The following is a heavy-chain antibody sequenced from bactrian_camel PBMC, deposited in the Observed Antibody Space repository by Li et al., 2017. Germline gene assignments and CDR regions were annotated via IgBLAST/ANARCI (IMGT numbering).Heavy chain of an antibody. V-gene: IGHV3S36*01. J-gene: IGHJ4*01. Sequence: VQLVESGGALVQPGGSLRLSCAASGPPFGNYAMSWVRQAPGKGLEWVSTINSGGGTTYYADSVKGRFTISRDNAENTVYLQMNSLKAEDTALYHCATEDRPIATMMPQRYWGQGTQVTVS. CDR2: INSGGGTT. CDR3: ATEDRPIATMMPQRY. D-gene: IGHD4*01. CDR1: GPPFGNYA.